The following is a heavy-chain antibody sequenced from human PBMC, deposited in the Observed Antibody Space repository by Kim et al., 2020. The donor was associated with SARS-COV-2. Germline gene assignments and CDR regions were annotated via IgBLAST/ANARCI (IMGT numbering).Heavy chain of an antibody. CDR3: ARAAVAAQSAFDI. CDR1: GYTFTGYY. Sequence: ASVKVSCKASGYTFTGYYMHWVRQAPGQGLEWMGWINPNSGGTNYAQKFQGRVTMTRDTSISTAYMELSRLRSDDTAVYYCARAAVAAQSAFDIWGQGTMVTASS. CDR2: INPNSGGT. V-gene: IGHV1-2*02. D-gene: IGHD6-6*01. J-gene: IGHJ3*02.